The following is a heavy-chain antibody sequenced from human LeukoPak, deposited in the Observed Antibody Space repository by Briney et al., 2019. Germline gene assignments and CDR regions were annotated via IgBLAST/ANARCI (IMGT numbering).Heavy chain of an antibody. V-gene: IGHV4-39*01. Sequence: SETLSLTCTVSGGSISSTGYYWGWIRQPPGKGLEWIGTIYYSGSTYSNPSLKSRVIISVDTSKNQFSLKLRSVTAADTAVYYCARGPTLKYFHHWGQGTLDTVSS. CDR2: IYYSGST. J-gene: IGHJ1*01. CDR3: ARGPTLKYFHH. CDR1: GGSISSTGYY.